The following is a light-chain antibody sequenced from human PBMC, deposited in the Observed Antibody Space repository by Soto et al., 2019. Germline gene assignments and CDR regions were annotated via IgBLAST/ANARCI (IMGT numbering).Light chain of an antibody. CDR3: QQYGSLWT. J-gene: IGKJ1*01. V-gene: IGKV3-20*01. CDR2: GAS. Sequence: PGERATLSCRASQSVSSSYLAWYQQKPGQAPRLLIYGASSRATGIPDRFSGSGSGTDFTLTINRLEPEDFAVYYCQQYGSLWTFGQGTKVEIK. CDR1: QSVSSSY.